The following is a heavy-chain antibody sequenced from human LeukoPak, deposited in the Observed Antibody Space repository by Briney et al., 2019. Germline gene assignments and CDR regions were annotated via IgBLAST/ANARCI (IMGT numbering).Heavy chain of an antibody. Sequence: GGSLRLSCAASGFTFSSYAMHWVRQAPGKGLEYVSAISSNGGSTYYANSVKGRFTISRDNTKNTLYLQMGSLRAEDMAVYYCARGGVVTAIGVDYWGQGTLVTVSS. J-gene: IGHJ4*02. CDR1: GFTFSSYA. CDR3: ARGGVVTAIGVDY. D-gene: IGHD2-21*02. CDR2: ISSNGGST. V-gene: IGHV3-64*01.